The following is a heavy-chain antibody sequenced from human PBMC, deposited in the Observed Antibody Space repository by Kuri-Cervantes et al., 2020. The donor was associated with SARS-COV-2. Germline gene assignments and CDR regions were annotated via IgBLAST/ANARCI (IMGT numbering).Heavy chain of an antibody. D-gene: IGHD3-3*01. V-gene: IGHV3-53*01. CDR2: IYSGGST. Sequence: ETLSLTCAASGFTVSSNYMSWVRQAPGKGLEWVSVIYSGGSTYYADSVKGRFTISRDNSKNTLYLQMNSLRAEDTAVYYCARGAIFGVVVAHFDYWGQGTLVTVSS. CDR1: GFTVSSNY. J-gene: IGHJ4*02. CDR3: ARGAIFGVVVAHFDY.